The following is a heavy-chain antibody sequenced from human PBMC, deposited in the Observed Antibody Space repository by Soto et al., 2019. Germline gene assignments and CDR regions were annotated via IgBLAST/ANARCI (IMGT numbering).Heavy chain of an antibody. J-gene: IGHJ3*01. V-gene: IGHV3-23*01. CDR2: ISGSGAAT. D-gene: IGHD3-22*01. CDR3: AKTRLYDNNDYHRDGFDV. Sequence: EMKLLESGGGLVQPGGSLRLSCAASGFRFWTYSMSWVRQAPWKGLEWVSGISGSGAATYYTESVKGRFTVSRDNSKDTLFLQMNTLRVEDTAVYYCAKTRLYDNNDYHRDGFDVWGTGTVVTVSS. CDR1: GFRFWTYS.